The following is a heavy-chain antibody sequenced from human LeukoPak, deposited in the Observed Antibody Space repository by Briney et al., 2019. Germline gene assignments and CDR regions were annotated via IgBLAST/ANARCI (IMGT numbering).Heavy chain of an antibody. CDR3: ARLTEVYEVASYHYYGMDV. D-gene: IGHD5/OR15-5a*01. CDR2: IYYSGST. V-gene: IGHV4-39*01. Sequence: GSLRLSCAASGFTVSSNYMSWVRQPPGKGLEWLGSIYYSGSTFYNPSLESRVTISVGTSRDQFSLRLTSVTAADTAVYYCARLTEVYEVASYHYYGMDVWGQGTTVSVSS. CDR1: GFTVSSNY. J-gene: IGHJ6*02.